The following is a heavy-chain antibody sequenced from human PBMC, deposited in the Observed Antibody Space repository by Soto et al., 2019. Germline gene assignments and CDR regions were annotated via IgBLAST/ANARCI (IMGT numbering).Heavy chain of an antibody. J-gene: IGHJ5*02. CDR1: GGSINSVGFY. D-gene: IGHD3-16*01. V-gene: IGHV4-31*03. CDR3: ARDLGAHGVFHX. Sequence: SETLSLTCTVSGGSINSVGFYWSWVRQHPGEGLEWIGYIYYSGGTYSNPSLRSRVTISVDASNNQFSLTLTSVTATDTAVYYCARDLGAHGVFHXWGQGTPVTVSX. CDR2: IYYSGGT.